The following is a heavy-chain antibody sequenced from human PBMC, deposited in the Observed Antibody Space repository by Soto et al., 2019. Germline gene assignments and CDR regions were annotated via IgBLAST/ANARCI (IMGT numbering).Heavy chain of an antibody. J-gene: IGHJ5*02. CDR1: GFTFDDYA. CDR2: ISWNSGSI. D-gene: IGHD3-9*01. CDR3: AKAEPPISGGDVLRYFDWFDP. V-gene: IGHV3-9*01. Sequence: GGSLRLSCAASGFTFDDYAMHWVRQAPGKGLEWVSGISWNSGSIGYADSVKGRFTISRDNAKNSLYLQMNSLRAEDTALYYCAKAEPPISGGDVLRYFDWFDPWGQGTLVTVSS.